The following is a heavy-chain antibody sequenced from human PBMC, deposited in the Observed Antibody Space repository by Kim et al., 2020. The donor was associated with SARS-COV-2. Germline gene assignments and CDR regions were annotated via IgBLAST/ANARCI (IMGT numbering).Heavy chain of an antibody. Sequence: GSTTYAQNFQGRVTMTRDTSTSTVYMELSSLKSQDTAVYYCARGHSSGHLDYWGQGSLVTV. V-gene: IGHV1-46*01. CDR3: ARGHSSGHLDY. D-gene: IGHD6-19*01. J-gene: IGHJ4*02. CDR2: GST.